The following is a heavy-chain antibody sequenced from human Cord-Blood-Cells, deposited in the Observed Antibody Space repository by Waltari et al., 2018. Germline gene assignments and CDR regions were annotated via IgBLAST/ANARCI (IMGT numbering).Heavy chain of an antibody. V-gene: IGHV3-74*01. CDR1: GFTFSRYW. CDR2: INSEGSST. D-gene: IGHD6-13*01. Sequence: DVQLAESGGGLVQPGGSLRLSCAASGFTFSRYWMHWASQAPGKGLVWVSRINSEGSSTSYADSVKGRFTISRDNTKNTLYLQMNSLRAEDTAGYYCARVAAAGPDYWGQGTLVTVSS. CDR3: ARVAAAGPDY. J-gene: IGHJ4*02.